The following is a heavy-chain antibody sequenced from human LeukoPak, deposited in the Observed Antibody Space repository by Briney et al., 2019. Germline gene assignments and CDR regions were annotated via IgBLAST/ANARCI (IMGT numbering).Heavy chain of an antibody. CDR3: ARSRYCSSTSCYRYYYYMDV. V-gene: IGHV4-34*01. CDR1: GGSFSGYY. D-gene: IGHD2-2*02. J-gene: IGHJ6*03. Sequence: SETLSLTCAVYGGSFSGYYWSWIRQPPGKGLEWIGEINHSGSTNYNPSLKSRVTISVDTSKIQFSLKLSSVTAADTAVYYCARSRYCSSTSCYRYYYYMDVWGKGTTVTVSS. CDR2: INHSGST.